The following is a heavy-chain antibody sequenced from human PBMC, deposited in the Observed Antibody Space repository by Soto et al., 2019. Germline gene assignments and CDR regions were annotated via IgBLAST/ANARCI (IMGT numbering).Heavy chain of an antibody. D-gene: IGHD6-13*01. V-gene: IGHV3-48*02. CDR2: ISSSSSTI. CDR1: GFTFSSYS. Sequence: EVQLVESGGGLVQPGGSLRLSCAASGFTFSSYSMNWVRQAPGKGLEWVSYISSSSSTIYCADSVKGRFTISRDNAKNSLYLQMNSLRDEDTAVYYCARAGVEWQQLTGGGYWGQGTLVTVSS. CDR3: ARAGVEWQQLTGGGY. J-gene: IGHJ4*02.